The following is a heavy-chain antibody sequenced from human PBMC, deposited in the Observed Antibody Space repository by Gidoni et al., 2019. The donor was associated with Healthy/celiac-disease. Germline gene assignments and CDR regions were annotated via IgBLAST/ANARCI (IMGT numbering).Heavy chain of an antibody. J-gene: IGHJ6*02. CDR2: INHSGST. Sequence: QVQLQQWGAALLKPSETLSLTCAVYGGSFSGYYWSWIRQPPGKGLEWIGEINHSGSTNYNTTLKSRVTISVDTSKNQFSLKLSAVTAADTAVYYCAREAAHYYYYYGMDVWGQGTTVTVSS. D-gene: IGHD6-13*01. CDR3: AREAAHYYYYYGMDV. V-gene: IGHV4-34*01. CDR1: GGSFSGYY.